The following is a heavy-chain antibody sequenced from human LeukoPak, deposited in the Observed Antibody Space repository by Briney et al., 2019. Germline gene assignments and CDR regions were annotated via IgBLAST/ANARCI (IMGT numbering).Heavy chain of an antibody. D-gene: IGHD3-3*01. CDR2: IYYSGST. CDR1: GGSISSYY. J-gene: IGHJ6*03. V-gene: IGHV4-59*01. CDR3: ASTRYYDFWSGYRYYYYMDV. Sequence: PSETLPLTCTVSGGSISSYYWSWIRQPPGKGLEWIGYIYYSGSTNYNPSLKSRVTISVDTSKNQFSLKLSSVTAADTAVYYCASTRYYDFWSGYRYYYYMDVWGKGTTVTVSS.